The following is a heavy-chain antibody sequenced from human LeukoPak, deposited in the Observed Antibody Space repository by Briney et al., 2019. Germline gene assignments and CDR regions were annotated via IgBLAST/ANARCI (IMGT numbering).Heavy chain of an antibody. CDR2: INPNSGGT. CDR3: AREPLTYYYDSSGYRD. J-gene: IGHJ4*02. Sequence: GASVKVSCKASGYSFTNYGFTWARQAPGQGLEWMGWINPNSGGTNYAQKFQGRVTMTRDTSISTAYMELSRLRSDDTAVYYCAREPLTYYYDSSGYRDWGQGTLVTVSS. D-gene: IGHD3-22*01. V-gene: IGHV1-2*02. CDR1: GYSFTNYG.